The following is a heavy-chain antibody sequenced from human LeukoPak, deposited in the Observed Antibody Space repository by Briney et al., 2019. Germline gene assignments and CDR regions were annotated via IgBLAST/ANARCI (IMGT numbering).Heavy chain of an antibody. V-gene: IGHV3-23*01. D-gene: IGHD6-19*01. CDR2: INANSGTT. Sequence: GGSLRLSCAASGFTFTTYAMSWVRQAPGKGLEWVSTINANSGTTSYAASVRGRFTISRDNSKNTLYLQMNTLRADDTAPYYCGEPVSGGLAVIAPWFHPWGQGPLVVVSS. CDR3: GEPVSGGLAVIAPWFHP. CDR1: GFTFTTYA. J-gene: IGHJ5*01.